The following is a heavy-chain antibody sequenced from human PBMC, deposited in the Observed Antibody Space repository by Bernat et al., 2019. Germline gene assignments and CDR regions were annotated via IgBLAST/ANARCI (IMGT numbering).Heavy chain of an antibody. CDR1: GFSFSYYP. V-gene: IGHV3-23*01. Sequence: EVHLLESGGGLVQPGGSLRLSCAASGFSFSYYPMSWVRQAPGKGLEWVSFITGNGAKTYYTDSVRGRFTISRDNSKNTLYLQMNSLRPDDTGIYYCAKDLGVVVASQDYWGQGTLVTVSS. D-gene: IGHD2-15*01. CDR3: AKDLGVVVASQDY. J-gene: IGHJ4*02. CDR2: ITGNGAKT.